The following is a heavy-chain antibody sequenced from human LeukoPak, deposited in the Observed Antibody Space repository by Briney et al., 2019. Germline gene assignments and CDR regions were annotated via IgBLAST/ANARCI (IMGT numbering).Heavy chain of an antibody. V-gene: IGHV3-74*01. CDR1: GFTFSSYW. J-gene: IGHJ4*02. D-gene: IGHD2-2*01. CDR3: AKANRIPAATIYFDY. Sequence: GGSLRLSCAASGFTFSSYWMHWVRQAPGKGLVWVSRINSDGSGTSYADSVKGRFTISRDNAKNTLYLQMNSLRAEDTAVYYCAKANRIPAATIYFDYWGQGTLVTVSS. CDR2: INSDGSGT.